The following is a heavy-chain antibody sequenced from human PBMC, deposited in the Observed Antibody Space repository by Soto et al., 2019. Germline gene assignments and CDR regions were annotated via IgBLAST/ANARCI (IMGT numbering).Heavy chain of an antibody. D-gene: IGHD3-9*01. Sequence: QVQLVQSGAEVKKPGSSVKVSCKASGGTLSSYAISWVRQAPGQGLEWMGGIIPICGTANYGQKFQGRVTITADESASTAYMELSSLRSEDTAVYYCASAEVYGLSGYDLKDDACDICGHGTMVTV. CDR2: IIPICGTA. V-gene: IGHV1-69*01. CDR3: ASAEVYGLSGYDLKDDACDI. CDR1: GGTLSSYA. J-gene: IGHJ3*02.